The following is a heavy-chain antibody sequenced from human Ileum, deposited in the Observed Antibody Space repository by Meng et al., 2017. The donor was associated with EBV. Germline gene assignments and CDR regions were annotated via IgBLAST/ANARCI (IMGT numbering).Heavy chain of an antibody. CDR1: GFNFNIYA. D-gene: IGHD2-2*01. CDR3: SNLPYTY. V-gene: IGHV3-23*01. CDR2: ITASGGTS. Sequence: EVHWLESGGGLVPPGGSRRLSCAASGFNFNIYAITWVRQAPGRGLEWVSGITASGGTSYYADSVKGRFSISRDNSANTVYLQMNSLRAEDTAVYFCSNLPYTYWGQGTLVTVSS. J-gene: IGHJ4*02.